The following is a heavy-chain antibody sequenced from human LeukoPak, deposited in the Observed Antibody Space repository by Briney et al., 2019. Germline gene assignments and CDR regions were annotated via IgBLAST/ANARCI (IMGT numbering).Heavy chain of an antibody. CDR3: ARVSRQLEDVGWWFDP. D-gene: IGHD1-1*01. J-gene: IGHJ5*02. Sequence: PGGSLRLSCAASGFTFDDYGMSWVRQAPGKGLEWVSGINWNGGSTGYADSVKGRFTISRDNAKNSLYLQMNSLRAEDTALYYCARVSRQLEDVGWWFDPWGQGTLVTVSS. V-gene: IGHV3-20*04. CDR1: GFTFDDYG. CDR2: INWNGGST.